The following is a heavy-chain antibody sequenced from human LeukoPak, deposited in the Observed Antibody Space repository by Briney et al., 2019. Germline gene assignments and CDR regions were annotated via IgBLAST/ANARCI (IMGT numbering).Heavy chain of an antibody. D-gene: IGHD3-3*01. CDR3: ARFGGPHAFDI. CDR1: GGSISSSSYY. Sequence: PSETLSLTCSVSGGSISSSSYYWGWIRQPPGKGLEWIGEINHSGSTSYNPSLKSRVTISVDTSKNHFSLTRSSVTAADTAVYYCARFGGPHAFDISGQGTMVTVSS. J-gene: IGHJ3*02. V-gene: IGHV4-39*07. CDR2: INHSGST.